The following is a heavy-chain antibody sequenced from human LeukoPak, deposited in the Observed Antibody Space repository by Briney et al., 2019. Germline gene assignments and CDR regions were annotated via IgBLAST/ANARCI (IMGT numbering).Heavy chain of an antibody. Sequence: GGSLRLSCAASGFTFSSYGMHWVRQAPGKGLEGVAVIWYDGSNKYYADSVKGRFTISRDNSKNTLYLQMNRLRAEDTAVYYCARVGGYCSGGSCYPYYYYGMDVWGQGTTVTVSS. V-gene: IGHV3-33*01. J-gene: IGHJ6*02. CDR1: GFTFSSYG. CDR3: ARVGGYCSGGSCYPYYYYGMDV. D-gene: IGHD2-15*01. CDR2: IWYDGSNK.